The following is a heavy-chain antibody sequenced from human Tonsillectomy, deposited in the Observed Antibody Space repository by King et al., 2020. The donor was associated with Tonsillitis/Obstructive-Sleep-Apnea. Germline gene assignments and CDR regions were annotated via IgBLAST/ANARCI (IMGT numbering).Heavy chain of an antibody. CDR2: ISGFNGNT. D-gene: IGHD6-19*01. CDR3: ARDSGGQWHPLDP. V-gene: IGHV1-18*01. Sequence: QLVQSGAEMKKPGASVKVSCKASGYIFNSFGISWVRQAPGQGLEWLGWISGFNGNTKYAQKLQGRVIMTTDTSTSTAHMELRSLRSEDTGVYYCARDSGGQWHPLDPWGQGTLVTVSS. CDR1: GYIFNSFG. J-gene: IGHJ5*02.